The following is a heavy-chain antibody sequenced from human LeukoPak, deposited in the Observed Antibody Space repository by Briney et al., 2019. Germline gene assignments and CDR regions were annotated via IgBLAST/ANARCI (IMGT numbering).Heavy chain of an antibody. J-gene: IGHJ6*02. D-gene: IGHD1-26*01. Sequence: SVKVSCKASGYTFTSYDINWVGQATGQGLEWMGWMNPNSGNTGYAQKFQGRVTMTRNTSISTAYMELSSLRSEDTAVYYCARGSYSGSRVRSKGYGMDVWGQGTTVTVSS. CDR1: GYTFTSYD. CDR3: ARGSYSGSRVRSKGYGMDV. CDR2: MNPNSGNT. V-gene: IGHV1-8*01.